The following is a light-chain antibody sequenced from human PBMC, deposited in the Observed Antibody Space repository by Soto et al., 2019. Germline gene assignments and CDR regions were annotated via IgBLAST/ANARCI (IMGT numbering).Light chain of an antibody. V-gene: IGKV3-11*01. J-gene: IGKJ2*01. CDR3: HHYTIWPPYT. CDR2: DAS. Sequence: EIVLTQSPATLSLSPGERATLSCRASQSVSKYLAWYQQKPGQAPRLLIYDASNRATGIPARFSGSGSGTDFTLTISSLEPEDFAVYYCHHYTIWPPYTFGQGTKLEIK. CDR1: QSVSKY.